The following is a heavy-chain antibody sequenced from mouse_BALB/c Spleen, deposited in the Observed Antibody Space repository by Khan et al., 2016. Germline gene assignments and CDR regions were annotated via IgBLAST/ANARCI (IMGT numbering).Heavy chain of an antibody. CDR2: IWSGGST. Sequence: QVQLQQSGPGLVQPSQSLSITCTVSGFSLTSYGVHWVRQSPGKGLEWLGVIWSGGSTDYTAAFISRLSIRKDNSKSQVFFKMNSLQANDTAIYYCARNPYGSTYFDYWGQGTTLTVSS. V-gene: IGHV2-2*02. J-gene: IGHJ2*01. CDR1: GFSLTSYG. D-gene: IGHD1-1*01. CDR3: ARNPYGSTYFDY.